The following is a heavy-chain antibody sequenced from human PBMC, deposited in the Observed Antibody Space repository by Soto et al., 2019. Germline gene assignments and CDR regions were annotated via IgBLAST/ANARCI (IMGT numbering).Heavy chain of an antibody. J-gene: IGHJ4*02. CDR2: IGGSGGST. V-gene: IGHV3-23*01. D-gene: IGHD6-19*01. Sequence: GGSLRLSCAASGFTFNNYAMGWVRQAPGKGLEWVSAIGGSGGSTYYADSVKGRFTISRDNSKNTLYLQMNSLRADDTALYYCAKTAEAVAGTVYGYWGQGTLVTVSS. CDR3: AKTAEAVAGTVYGY. CDR1: GFTFNNYA.